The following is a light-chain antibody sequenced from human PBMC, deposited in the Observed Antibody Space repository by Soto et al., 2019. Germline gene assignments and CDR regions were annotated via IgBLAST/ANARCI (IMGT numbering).Light chain of an antibody. J-gene: IGLJ2*01. CDR1: SSDVGGYNF. CDR2: EVS. Sequence: QSALTQPPSASGSPGQSVTISCTGTSSDVGGYNFVPWYQQHPGKAPKLMIYEVSERPSGVPDRFSGSKSGNTASLTVSGLQAEDEADYYCSSYAGSNIVVFGGGTQLTVL. V-gene: IGLV2-8*01. CDR3: SSYAGSNIVV.